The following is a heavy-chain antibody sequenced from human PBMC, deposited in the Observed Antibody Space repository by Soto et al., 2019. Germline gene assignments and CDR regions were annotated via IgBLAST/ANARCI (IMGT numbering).Heavy chain of an antibody. CDR3: ARVGGFGATTIDY. D-gene: IGHD3-10*01. V-gene: IGHV4-34*09. Sequence: PSETLSLTCAVSGGSISNYYWSWIRQPPGKGLEWIGEINHSGSTNYNPSLKSRVTISVDTSKNQFSLKLSSVTAADTAVYYCARVGGFGATTIDYWGQGTLVTVSS. CDR2: INHSGST. CDR1: GGSISNYY. J-gene: IGHJ4*02.